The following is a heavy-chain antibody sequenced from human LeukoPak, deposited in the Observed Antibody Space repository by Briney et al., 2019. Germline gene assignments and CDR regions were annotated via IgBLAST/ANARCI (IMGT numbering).Heavy chain of an antibody. CDR3: ARAYGSGRYWWINWFDP. CDR1: GGSFSGYF. CDR2: INHSGST. Sequence: SETLSLTCAVYGGSFSGYFWSWIRQPPGKGLEWIGEINHSGSTNYNPSLKSRVTKSVDTSKNQFSLKLSSVTAADTAVYYCARAYGSGRYWWINWFDPWGQGTLVTVSS. D-gene: IGHD3-10*01. J-gene: IGHJ5*02. V-gene: IGHV4-34*01.